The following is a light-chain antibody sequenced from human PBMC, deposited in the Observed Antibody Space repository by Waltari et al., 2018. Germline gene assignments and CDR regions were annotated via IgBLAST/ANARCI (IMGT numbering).Light chain of an antibody. V-gene: IGKV2-28*01. CDR3: MQALQSPDT. CDR2: LAS. Sequence: IVMTQSPLSLPVTPGEPASISCRSSQSLLHINGNTYLNWILQKPGQSPQLLIYLASNLASGVPDRFSGSGSGTDLTLKISRVEAEDVGVYYCMQALQSPDTFGQGTKLEIK. CDR1: QSLLHINGNTY. J-gene: IGKJ2*01.